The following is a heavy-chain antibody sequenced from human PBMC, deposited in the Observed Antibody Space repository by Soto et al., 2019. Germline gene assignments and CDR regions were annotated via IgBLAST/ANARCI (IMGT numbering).Heavy chain of an antibody. J-gene: IGHJ3*02. CDR1: GFTFSSYG. D-gene: IGHD1-26*01. CDR3: ARDSESGSYYDAFDI. V-gene: IGHV3-33*01. CDR2: IWYDGSNK. Sequence: GGSLRLSCAASGFTFSSYGMHWVRQAPGKGLEWVAVIWYDGSNKYYADSVKGRFTISRDNSKNTLYLQMNSLRAEDTAVYYCARDSESGSYYDAFDIWGQGTMVTVSS.